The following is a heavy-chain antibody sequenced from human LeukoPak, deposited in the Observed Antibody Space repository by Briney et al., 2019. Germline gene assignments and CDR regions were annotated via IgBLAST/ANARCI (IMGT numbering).Heavy chain of an antibody. J-gene: IGHJ4*02. D-gene: IGHD2-21*01. CDR3: TRGGGGSFPHY. CDR2: IYSGGST. Sequence: GGSLRLSCAASGFTVCINFLSWVRQPPGKGLEWVSDIYSGGSTYYADSVKGRFTISRDNSKNTLYLQMNSLRAEDTAVYYCTRGGGGSFPHYWGQGTLVTVSS. V-gene: IGHV3-53*01. CDR1: GFTVCINF.